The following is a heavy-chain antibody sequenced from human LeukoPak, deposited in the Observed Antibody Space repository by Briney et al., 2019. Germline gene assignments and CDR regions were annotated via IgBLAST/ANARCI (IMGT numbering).Heavy chain of an antibody. V-gene: IGHV4-34*01. CDR1: GASFSGYY. Sequence: SETLSLTCAVYGASFSGYYWSWIRQPPGKGLEWIGEINHSGSTNYNPSLKSRVTISVDTSKNQFSLELSSVTAADTAVYYSARGRGLTGSYYFDYWGQGTLVTVSS. J-gene: IGHJ4*02. D-gene: IGHD3-9*01. CDR2: INHSGST. CDR3: ARGRGLTGSYYFDY.